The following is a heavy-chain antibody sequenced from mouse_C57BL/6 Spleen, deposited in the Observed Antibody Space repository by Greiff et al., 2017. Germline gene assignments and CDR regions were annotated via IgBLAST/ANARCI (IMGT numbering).Heavy chain of an antibody. CDR3: VRGGVPWENFDV. Sequence: EVQLVESGGGLVQPKGSLKLSCAASGFSFNTYAMNWVRQAPGKGLEWVARIRSKSNNYATYYADSVKDRFTISRDDSESMLYLQMNNLKTEDTAMYYCVRGGVPWENFDVWGTGTMVTVSS. D-gene: IGHD5-1*01. CDR2: IRSKSNNYAT. J-gene: IGHJ1*03. CDR1: GFSFNTYA. V-gene: IGHV10-1*01.